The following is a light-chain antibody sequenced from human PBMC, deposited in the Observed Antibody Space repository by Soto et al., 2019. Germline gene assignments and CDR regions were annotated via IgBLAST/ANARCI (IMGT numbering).Light chain of an antibody. J-gene: IGLJ3*02. Sequence: QAVVTQEPSLTVSPGGTVTLTCGSSTRAVSSGHYPYWLQQKPGQAPRTLIYDTSNRHSWTPARFSGSLLGGKAALTLSGAQPEDEAEYYCLLSFSGADWVFGGGTKLTVL. CDR3: LLSFSGADWV. CDR2: DTS. V-gene: IGLV7-46*01. CDR1: TRAVSSGHY.